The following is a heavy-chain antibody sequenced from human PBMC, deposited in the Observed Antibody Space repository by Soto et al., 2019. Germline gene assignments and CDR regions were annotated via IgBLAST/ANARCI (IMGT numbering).Heavy chain of an antibody. D-gene: IGHD6-25*01. V-gene: IGHV4-59*12. CDR3: ARDRVAATRTSYYGLDA. J-gene: IGHJ6*02. Sequence: PSETLSLTCNVSGASIYTYYWNWIRQSPGKGLEWIGYISDGGSTNYNPSLESRATISVDKSKNHFSLKLTSVTAADTAVYYCARDRVAATRTSYYGLDAWGQGTTVTVSS. CDR1: GASIYTYY. CDR2: ISDGGST.